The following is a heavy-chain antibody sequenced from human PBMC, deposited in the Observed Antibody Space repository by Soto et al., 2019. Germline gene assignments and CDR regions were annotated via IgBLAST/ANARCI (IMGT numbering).Heavy chain of an antibody. D-gene: IGHD2-21*01. CDR1: GGSLTDHY. V-gene: IGHV4-59*11. CDR3: ARGNDWKSSTFDI. CDR2: AYYSGGT. J-gene: IGHJ3*02. Sequence: QVQLQESGPGLVTPSETLSLTCTVAGGSLTDHYWNWFRQSPGKGLHWIGYAYYSGGTNYNPSLKCRVTMSVDTSKNQFSLNLRSVTAADTAVYYCARGNDWKSSTFDIWGQGTMVSVSS.